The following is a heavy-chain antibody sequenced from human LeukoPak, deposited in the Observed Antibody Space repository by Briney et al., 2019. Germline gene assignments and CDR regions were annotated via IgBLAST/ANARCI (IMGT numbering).Heavy chain of an antibody. J-gene: IGHJ4*02. CDR2: IYGGGNT. V-gene: IGHV3-53*01. CDR1: GLSASSNY. CDR3: ARGRWSSSGYQDY. D-gene: IGHD3-22*01. Sequence: GGSLSFSGAASGLSASSNYMPWVRKAPGKGLECVSVIYGGGNTYYADSVGGRFTISRDNSKNTLYLQMNSLRVEDTAMYYCARGRWSSSGYQDYWGRGTLVTVSS.